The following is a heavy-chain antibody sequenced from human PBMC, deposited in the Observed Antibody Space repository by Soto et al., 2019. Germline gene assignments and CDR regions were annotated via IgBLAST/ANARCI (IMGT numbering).Heavy chain of an antibody. CDR3: ARDQTGITTAGGGRIDR. J-gene: IGHJ5*02. Sequence: QVQLVESGGGVVQPGRSLRLSCAASGFTFSTHAMHWVRQAPGKGLECVAIVSFDGSNKYYADSVKGRFTISRDNSKNTLYLQMRGLTPEDTALYYCARDQTGITTAGGGRIDRWGQGTLVTVSS. D-gene: IGHD6-13*01. CDR2: VSFDGSNK. CDR1: GFTFSTHA. V-gene: IGHV3-30-3*01.